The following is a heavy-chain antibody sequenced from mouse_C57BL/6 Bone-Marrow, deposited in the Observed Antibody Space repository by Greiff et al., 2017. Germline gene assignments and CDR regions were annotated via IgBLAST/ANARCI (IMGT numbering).Heavy chain of an antibody. CDR1: GYTFTSYW. D-gene: IGHD1-1*01. Sequence: QVHVKQSGAELVKPGASVKMSCKASGYTFTSYWITWVKQRPGQGLEWIGDIYPGSGSTNYNEKFKSKATLAVDTSSSTAYMQLSSLTSADSAVYYCARDGSSYWDYWGQGTTLTVSS. CDR2: IYPGSGST. J-gene: IGHJ2*01. V-gene: IGHV1-55*01. CDR3: ARDGSSYWDY.